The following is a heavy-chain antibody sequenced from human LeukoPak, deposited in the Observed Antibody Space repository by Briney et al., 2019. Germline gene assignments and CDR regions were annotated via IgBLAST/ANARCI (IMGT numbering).Heavy chain of an antibody. CDR3: AKGANSDTRYYFDY. CDR1: KFTFSHYG. CDR2: ISSDGSIK. Sequence: PGGSLRLSCTASKFTFSHYGMQWVRQAPGKGLEWVAVISSDGSIKVYADSVKGRFTISRDNSKNTLFLQMKSLRVEHTAIYYCAKGANSDTRYYFDYWGQGSLVTVSS. V-gene: IGHV3-30*18. D-gene: IGHD1-26*01. J-gene: IGHJ4*02.